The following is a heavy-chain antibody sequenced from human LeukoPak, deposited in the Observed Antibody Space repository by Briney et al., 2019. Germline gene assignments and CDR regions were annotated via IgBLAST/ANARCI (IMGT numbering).Heavy chain of an antibody. CDR1: GFTFSSYA. CDR3: ARSLGSCSTTTCYGNWFDP. V-gene: IGHV3-21*01. J-gene: IGHJ5*02. CDR2: ISSSGVYI. D-gene: IGHD2-2*01. Sequence: GGSLRLSCAASGFTFSSYAMSWVRQAPGKGLEWVSSISSSGVYIYYADSLKGRFTISRDNAKDSLYLQMNSLRAEDTAVYYCARSLGSCSTTTCYGNWFDPWGQGTLVTVSS.